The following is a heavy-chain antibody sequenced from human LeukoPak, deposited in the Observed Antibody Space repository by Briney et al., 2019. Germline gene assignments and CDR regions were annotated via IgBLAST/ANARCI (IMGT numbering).Heavy chain of an antibody. CDR2: ISYDGSNK. D-gene: IGHD6-19*01. CDR3: AKSGPIAVAADLDY. V-gene: IGHV3-30*18. Sequence: GGSLRLSCAASGFTFSSYGMHWVRQAPGKGLEWVAVISYDGSNKYYADSVKGRFTISRDNSKSTLYLQMNSLRAEDTAVYYCAKSGPIAVAADLDYWGQGTLVTVSS. J-gene: IGHJ4*02. CDR1: GFTFSSYG.